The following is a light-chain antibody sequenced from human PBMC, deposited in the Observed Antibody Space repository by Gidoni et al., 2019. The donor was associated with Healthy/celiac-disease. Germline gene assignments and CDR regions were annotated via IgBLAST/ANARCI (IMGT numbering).Light chain of an antibody. J-gene: IGKJ1*01. Sequence: EIVMTQSPATLSVSPGERATLACRASQRVSSNLAWYQQKPGQAPRLLIYGASTRATGIPARFSGSGCGTEFTLTISSLQSEDFAVYYCQQYNNWPRTFGQGAKVELK. CDR2: GAS. V-gene: IGKV3-15*01. CDR1: QRVSSN. CDR3: QQYNNWPRT.